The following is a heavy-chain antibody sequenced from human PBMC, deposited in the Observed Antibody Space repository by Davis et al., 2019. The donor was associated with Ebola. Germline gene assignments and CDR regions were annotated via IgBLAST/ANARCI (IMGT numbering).Heavy chain of an antibody. CDR3: ARENVDTAMVTDYYYGMDV. CDR2: IYYSGST. CDR1: GGSISGYY. Sequence: MPSETLSLTCTVSGGSISGYYWSWIRQPPGKGLEWIGYIYYSGSTNYNPSLKSRVTISVDTSKNQFSLKLSSVTAADTAVYYCARENVDTAMVTDYYYGMDVWGQGTTVTVSS. J-gene: IGHJ6*02. D-gene: IGHD5-18*01. V-gene: IGHV4-59*01.